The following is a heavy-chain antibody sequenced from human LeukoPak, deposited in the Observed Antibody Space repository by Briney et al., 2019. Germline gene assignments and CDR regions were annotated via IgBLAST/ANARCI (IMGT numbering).Heavy chain of an antibody. J-gene: IGHJ4*02. CDR3: ARGGLDGFIDY. D-gene: IGHD3-10*01. V-gene: IGHV4-61*02. CDR1: GGSISSGSYY. CDR2: IYTSGST. Sequence: PSETLSLTCAVSGGSISSGSYYWSWIRQPAGKGLEWIGRIYTSGSTNYNPSLKSRVTISVDTSKNQFSLKLSSVTAADTAVYYCARGGLDGFIDYWGQGTLVIVSS.